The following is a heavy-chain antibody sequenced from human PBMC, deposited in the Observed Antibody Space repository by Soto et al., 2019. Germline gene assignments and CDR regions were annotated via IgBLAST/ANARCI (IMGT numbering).Heavy chain of an antibody. D-gene: IGHD3-10*01. Sequence: SETLSLTCTVSGASITYGAYSWSWIRQTPGKGLEWIGYINHLETTFYNPSFESRLTLSIDRTKNQFSLNLKSMSAADRAVYFCARGGGFDSFDCWGQGILVTVSS. CDR1: GASITYGAYS. V-gene: IGHV4-30-2*01. CDR3: ARGGGFDSFDC. CDR2: INHLETT. J-gene: IGHJ4*02.